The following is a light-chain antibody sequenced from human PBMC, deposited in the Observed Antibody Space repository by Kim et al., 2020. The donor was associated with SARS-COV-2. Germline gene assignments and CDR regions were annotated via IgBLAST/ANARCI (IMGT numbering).Light chain of an antibody. J-gene: IGLJ3*02. CDR1: NIGSKS. CDR2: YDS. V-gene: IGLV3-21*04. CDR3: QVWDSSGDQRV. Sequence: SYELTQPPSVSVAPGKTARITCGGNNIGSKSVHWYQQKPGQAPVLVIYYDSDRPSGIPERFSGSNSGNTATLTISRVEAGDEADYYCQVWDSSGDQRVFG.